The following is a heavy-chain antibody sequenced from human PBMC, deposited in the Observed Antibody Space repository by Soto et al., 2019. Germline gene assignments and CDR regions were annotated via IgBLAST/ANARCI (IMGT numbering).Heavy chain of an antibody. Sequence: GGSLRLSCAASGFTFSSYWMSWVRQSPGKGLEWVANIKQDGSEKYYVDSVKGRFTISRDNAKNSLYLQMNSLRAEDTAVYYCARRIAARPNWFDPWGQGTLVTVSS. D-gene: IGHD6-6*01. J-gene: IGHJ5*02. CDR3: ARRIAARPNWFDP. CDR1: GFTFSSYW. CDR2: IKQDGSEK. V-gene: IGHV3-7*01.